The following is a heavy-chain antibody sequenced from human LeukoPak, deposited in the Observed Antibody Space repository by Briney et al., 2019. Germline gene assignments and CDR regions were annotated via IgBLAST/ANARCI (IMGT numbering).Heavy chain of an antibody. D-gene: IGHD7-27*01. J-gene: IGHJ4*02. V-gene: IGHV4-30-4*08. CDR3: ARDRTGVYSDY. CDR1: GGSISSGDYY. Sequence: SQTLSLTCTVSGGSISSGDYYWSWIRQPPGKGQEWIGYIYYSGSTYYNPSLKSRVTISVDTSKNQFSLKLSSVTAADTAVYYCARDRTGVYSDYWGQGTLVTVSS. CDR2: IYYSGST.